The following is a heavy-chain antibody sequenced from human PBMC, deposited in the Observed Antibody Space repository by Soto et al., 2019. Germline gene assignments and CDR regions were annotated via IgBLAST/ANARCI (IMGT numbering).Heavy chain of an antibody. CDR1: GYTFTGYY. V-gene: IGHV1-2*04. CDR2: INPNSGGT. D-gene: IGHD3-9*01. J-gene: IGHJ6*02. CDR3: ARGPTYYDILTGSPLGMDV. Sequence: ASVKVSCKASGYTFTGYYMHWVRQAPGQGLEWMGWINPNSGGTNYAQKFQGWVTMTRDTSISTAYMELSRLRSDDTAVYYCARGPTYYDILTGSPLGMDVWGQGTTVTVS.